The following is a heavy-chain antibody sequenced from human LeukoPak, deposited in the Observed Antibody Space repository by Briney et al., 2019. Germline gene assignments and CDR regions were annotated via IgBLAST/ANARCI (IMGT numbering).Heavy chain of an antibody. D-gene: IGHD3-22*01. CDR3: AREKIGYYDSSGRGWFDP. J-gene: IGHJ5*02. Sequence: SETLSLTCTVSGGSISSYYWSWIRQPPGKGLEWIGYIYDSGSTNYNPSLKSRVTISVDTSKKQFSLKLNSVTAADTAVYYCAREKIGYYDSSGRGWFDPWGQGTLVTVSS. CDR2: IYDSGST. CDR1: GGSISSYY. V-gene: IGHV4-59*12.